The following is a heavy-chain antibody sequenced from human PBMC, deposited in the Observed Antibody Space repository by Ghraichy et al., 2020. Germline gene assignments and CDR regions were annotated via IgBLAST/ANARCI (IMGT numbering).Heavy chain of an antibody. CDR3: ARAPSDRSSYYYYYYMDV. CDR1: GGSFSGYY. J-gene: IGHJ6*03. V-gene: IGHV4-34*01. CDR2: INHSGST. Sequence: SETLSLTCAVYGGSFSGYYWSWIRQPPGKGLEWIGEINHSGSTNYNPSLKSRVTISVDTSKNQFSLKLSSVTAADTAVYYCARAPSDRSSYYYYYYMDVWGKGTTVTVSS.